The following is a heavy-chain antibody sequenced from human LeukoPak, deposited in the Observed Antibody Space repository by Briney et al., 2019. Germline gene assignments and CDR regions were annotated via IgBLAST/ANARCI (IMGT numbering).Heavy chain of an antibody. CDR1: GYSFTNYW. Sequence: GESLKISCKGSGYSFTNYWIGWVRQMPGKGLEWMGIIYPGDSDTRYSPSFQGQVTISADKSISIAYLQWSSLKASDTAMYYCARILDFWSGYYSKGAFDIWGQGTMVTVSS. CDR3: ARILDFWSGYYSKGAFDI. CDR2: IYPGDSDT. D-gene: IGHD3-3*01. V-gene: IGHV5-51*01. J-gene: IGHJ3*02.